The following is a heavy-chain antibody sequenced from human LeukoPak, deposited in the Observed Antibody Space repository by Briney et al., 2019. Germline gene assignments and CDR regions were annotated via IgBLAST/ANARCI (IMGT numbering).Heavy chain of an antibody. CDR3: ARVWSGGRCYVDY. V-gene: IGHV1-69*02. CDR2: IIPILGIA. CDR1: GCTFSSYT. J-gene: IGHJ4*02. Sequence: SVKVSCKASGCTFSSYTISWVRQAPGQGLEWMGRIIPILGIANYAQKFQGRVTITADKSTSTAYMELSSLRSEDTAVYYCARVWSGGRCYVDYWGQGTLVTVSS. D-gene: IGHD2-15*01.